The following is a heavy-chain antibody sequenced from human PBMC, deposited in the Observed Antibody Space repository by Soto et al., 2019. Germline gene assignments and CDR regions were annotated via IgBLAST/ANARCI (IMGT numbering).Heavy chain of an antibody. CDR2: IYYSGST. CDR3: ARPGIGGDFDY. J-gene: IGHJ4*02. CDR1: GGSISSSSYY. V-gene: IGHV4-39*01. Sequence: LSLPCTVSGGSISSSSYYWGWIRQPPGKGLEWIGSIYYSGSTYYNPSLKSRVTISVDTSKNQFSLKLSSVTAADTAVYYCARPGIGGDFDYWGQGTLVTVSS. D-gene: IGHD3-10*01.